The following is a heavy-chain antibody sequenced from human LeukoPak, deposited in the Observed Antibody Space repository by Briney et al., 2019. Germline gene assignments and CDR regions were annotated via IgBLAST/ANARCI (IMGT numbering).Heavy chain of an antibody. V-gene: IGHV4-39*07. CDR1: GGSISSSSYY. CDR2: IYYSGST. J-gene: IGHJ4*02. CDR3: ARVGGVVAATHALDY. Sequence: PSETLSLTCTVSGGSISSSSYYWGWIRQPPGKGLEWIGSIYYSGSTYYNPSLKSRVTISVDTSKNQFSLKLSSVTAADTAVYYCARVGGVVAATHALDYWGQGTLVTVSS. D-gene: IGHD2-15*01.